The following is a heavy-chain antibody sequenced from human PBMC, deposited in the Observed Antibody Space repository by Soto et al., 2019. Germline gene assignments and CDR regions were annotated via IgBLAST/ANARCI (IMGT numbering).Heavy chain of an antibody. Sequence: QVQLVQSGAEVKKPGASVKVSCKASGYTFTSYDINWVRQATGQGLEWMGWMNPNSGNTGYAQKFQGRVTMTRNTSISTVDMELSSLRSEATAVYYCARCPMTTVTALDCFDYWGQRTPVTVSS. J-gene: IGHJ4*02. CDR2: MNPNSGNT. V-gene: IGHV1-8*01. CDR1: GYTFTSYD. D-gene: IGHD4-17*01. CDR3: ARCPMTTVTALDCFDY.